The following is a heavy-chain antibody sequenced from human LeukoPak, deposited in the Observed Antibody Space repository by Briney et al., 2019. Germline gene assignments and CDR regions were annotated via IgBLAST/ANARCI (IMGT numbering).Heavy chain of an antibody. CDR2: IYHNGNT. V-gene: IGHV4-4*02. CDR3: AISSYYRVWFDP. D-gene: IGHD6-6*01. J-gene: IGHJ5*02. CDR1: GTSISGSDW. Sequence: SETLSLTCVVSGTSISGSDWWSWVRQPPGKGLEWIGEIYHNGNTNYDPSLKSRVTISVDKSKNQFSLMLTSVTAADTAVYYCAISSYYRVWFDPWGQGTLVTVSS.